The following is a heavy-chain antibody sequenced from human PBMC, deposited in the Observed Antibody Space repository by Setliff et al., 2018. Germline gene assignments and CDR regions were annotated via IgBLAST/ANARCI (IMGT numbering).Heavy chain of an antibody. Sequence: SETLSLTCAVYGDSFSDYYWSGIRQPPGKGLEWIEEINHRGSTNYSPSLRSRVTMSVDTSKKQLSLKLSTVTAEDTSVYYWGRDVFDFRTGQGGPWGQGTRVTVSS. J-gene: IGHJ5*02. CDR3: GRDVFDFRTGQGGP. V-gene: IGHV4-34*01. CDR1: GDSFSDYY. CDR2: INHRGST. D-gene: IGHD3-3*01.